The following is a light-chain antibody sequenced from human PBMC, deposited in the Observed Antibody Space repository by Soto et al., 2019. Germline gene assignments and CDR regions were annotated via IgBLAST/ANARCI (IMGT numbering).Light chain of an antibody. CDR2: DAS. CDR1: QSVRSY. J-gene: IGKJ1*01. CDR3: QQYEDSTVT. V-gene: IGKV3-20*01. Sequence: EIVMTQSPGTLFLSPGERATLSCGASQSVRSYLAWYQQKPGQAPRVLISDASDRATGIPDRFSGSGSGTDFTLTISRLVPEDFAVYYCQQYEDSTVTFGQGTKVDIK.